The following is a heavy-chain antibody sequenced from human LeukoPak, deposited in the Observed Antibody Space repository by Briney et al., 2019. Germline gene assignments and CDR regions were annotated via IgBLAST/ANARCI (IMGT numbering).Heavy chain of an antibody. Sequence: GGSLRLSCAASGLSFSTYSMNWVRQAPGKGLEWVSSISSSSIYRYYADSVKGRFTISRDNAKNSLYLQMNSLRAEDTAVYYCARDTHYYYMDVWGKGTTVTVSS. CDR1: GLSFSTYS. CDR2: ISSSSIYR. CDR3: ARDTHYYYMDV. V-gene: IGHV3-21*01. J-gene: IGHJ6*03.